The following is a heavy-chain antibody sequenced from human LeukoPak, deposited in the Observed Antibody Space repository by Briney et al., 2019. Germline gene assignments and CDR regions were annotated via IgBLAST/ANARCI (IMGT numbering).Heavy chain of an antibody. CDR1: GFTFSRYW. CDR2: ISSDGRIT. J-gene: IGHJ4*02. V-gene: IGHV3-74*01. Sequence: GGSLRLSCAASGFTFSRYWMHWVRQAPGKGLVWVAHISSDGRITNYADSVKGRFAISRDNAKNTLYLQMNNLRAEDTAVYYCASQVSTGHWGQATLVTVSS. D-gene: IGHD1-1*01. CDR3: ASQVSTGH.